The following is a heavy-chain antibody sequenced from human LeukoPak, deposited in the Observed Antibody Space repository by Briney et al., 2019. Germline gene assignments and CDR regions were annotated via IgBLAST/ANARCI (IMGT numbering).Heavy chain of an antibody. CDR3: ARVRKLRTRGVMDPLDY. V-gene: IGHV3-7*01. CDR2: IHQDGSEK. D-gene: IGHD3-10*01. J-gene: IGHJ4*02. CDR1: GFTFNYYW. Sequence: GGSLRLSCAASGFTFNYYWLTWVRQAPGKGLEWVANIHQDGSEKYYVDSMKRRFIISKDNDNNSLYLQMTGLRAEETAVYCCARVRKLRTRGVMDPLDYWGQGTLVTVSS.